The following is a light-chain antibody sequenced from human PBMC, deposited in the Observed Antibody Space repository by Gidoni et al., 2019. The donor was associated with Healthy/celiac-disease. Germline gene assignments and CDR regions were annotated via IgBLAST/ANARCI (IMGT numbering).Light chain of an antibody. Sequence: QSVLTQPPSVSGAPGQRVTISCSGSSSNIGAGYDVHWYQQLPGTAPKLLIYGTSNRPSGVPDRFSCSKSGTSASLAITVLQAEDEADYYCQSYDSSLSGVVFGGGTKLTVL. V-gene: IGLV1-40*01. CDR3: QSYDSSLSGVV. CDR1: SSNIGAGYD. J-gene: IGLJ2*01. CDR2: GTS.